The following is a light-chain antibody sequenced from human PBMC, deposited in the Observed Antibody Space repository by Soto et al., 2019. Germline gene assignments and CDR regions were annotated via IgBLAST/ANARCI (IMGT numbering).Light chain of an antibody. J-gene: IGKJ3*01. CDR2: GAS. CDR1: HDISNY. CDR3: QKYDSDPWT. Sequence: DIPMTQSPSSLSASVGDRVTITCRASHDISNYLVWFQQKPGKVPKVLIYGASTLQSGVPSRFSGSGSGTDFSLTISSLQPEDVATYYCQKYDSDPWTFGPGTKVDIK. V-gene: IGKV1-27*01.